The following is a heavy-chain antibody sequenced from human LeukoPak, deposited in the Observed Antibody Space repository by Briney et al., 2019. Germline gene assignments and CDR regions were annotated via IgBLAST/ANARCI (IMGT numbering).Heavy chain of an antibody. J-gene: IGHJ4*02. CDR2: INHSGST. Sequence: SETVSLTCAVYGESFSGYYWSWIRQPPGKGLEWIGEINHSGSTNYNPSLKSRVTISVDTSRNQFSLKLSSVTAADTAVYYCARGLGPPFDYWGQGTLATVSS. V-gene: IGHV4-34*01. CDR1: GESFSGYY. CDR3: ARGLGPPFDY.